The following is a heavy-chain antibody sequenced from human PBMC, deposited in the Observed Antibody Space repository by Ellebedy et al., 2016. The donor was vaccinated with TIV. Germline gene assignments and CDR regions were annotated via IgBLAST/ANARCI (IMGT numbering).Heavy chain of an antibody. Sequence: GESLKISXAASRFTFSIFGLHWVRQAPGKGLEWVALISSDERKKYYADSVRGRFTISRDNSKNTLYLQMDSLRVEDTAINYCAKDESVGEVPRPFDYWGQGTLVTASS. V-gene: IGHV3-30*18. J-gene: IGHJ4*02. CDR3: AKDESVGEVPRPFDY. CDR2: ISSDERKK. CDR1: RFTFSIFG. D-gene: IGHD3-10*01.